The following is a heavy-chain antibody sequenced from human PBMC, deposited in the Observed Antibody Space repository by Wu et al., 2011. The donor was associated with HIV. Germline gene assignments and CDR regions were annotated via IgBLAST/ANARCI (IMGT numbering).Heavy chain of an antibody. Sequence: QVQLVQSGAEVKKPGSSVKVSCKASGDSLTKYAFSWVRQAPGQGLEWMGGIIPNSGTTNYARKFQGRFTVTADTSTTTVHMELSSLRSEDTAIYYCARDFTEALNFGGNSLKYWGQGSWSPSP. V-gene: IGHV1-69*14. J-gene: IGHJ1*01. CDR2: IIPNSGTT. D-gene: IGHD4-23*01. CDR1: GDSLTKYA. CDR3: ARDFTEALNFGGNSLKY.